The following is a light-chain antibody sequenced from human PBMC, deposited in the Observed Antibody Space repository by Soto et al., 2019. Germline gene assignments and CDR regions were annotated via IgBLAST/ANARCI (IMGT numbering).Light chain of an antibody. V-gene: IGKV3-20*01. CDR3: QHFGGTTFT. Sequence: EIVLTQSPGTLSLSPGEGATLSCRASQSVSSSYIAWYQQRPGPTPSLLIYGASTRATGIPDRFSGSGSGTHFTLTISRLEPGDFAVYYCQHFGGTTFTFGQGTRLEIK. CDR2: GAS. J-gene: IGKJ5*01. CDR1: QSVSSSY.